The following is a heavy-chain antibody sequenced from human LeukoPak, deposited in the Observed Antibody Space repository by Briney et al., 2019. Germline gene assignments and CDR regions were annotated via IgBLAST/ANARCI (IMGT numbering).Heavy chain of an antibody. CDR1: GFIFSSYA. CDR2: ISGGDGDT. CDR3: GQQWLVLGAFDI. D-gene: IGHD6-19*01. J-gene: IGHJ3*02. V-gene: IGHV3-23*01. Sequence: GGSLRLSCAASGFIFSSYAMTWVRQAPGKGLEWVSTISGGDGDTFYADSVKGRFTIFRDNSKNTLYLRMNSLRAEDTAVYYCGQQWLVLGAFDIWGPGTMVTVSS.